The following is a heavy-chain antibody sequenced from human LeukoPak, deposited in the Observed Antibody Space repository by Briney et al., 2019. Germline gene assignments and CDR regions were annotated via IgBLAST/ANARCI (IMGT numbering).Heavy chain of an antibody. Sequence: GGSLRLSCATSGFPFSSYDMNWVRQAPGKGLEWVSYIHSSGGTIYYADSVKGRFTISRDNAKKSLYLQMNSLRAEDTALYYCARDGGTAGEFDYWGQGTVVTVSS. D-gene: IGHD2-15*01. CDR2: IHSSGGTI. CDR3: ARDGGTAGEFDY. V-gene: IGHV3-48*03. J-gene: IGHJ4*02. CDR1: GFPFSSYD.